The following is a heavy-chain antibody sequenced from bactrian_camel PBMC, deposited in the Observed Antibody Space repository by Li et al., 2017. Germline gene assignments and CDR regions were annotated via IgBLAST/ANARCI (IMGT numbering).Heavy chain of an antibody. J-gene: IGHJ4*01. CDR1: GYTASSNC. Sequence: QVQLVESGGDLVQPGGSLRLSCAASGYTASSNCMGWFRQAPGKQREEVARIDMNGRTGYAESVKGRFTISRDNAKNTLSLQMDSLKPEDSAMYYCAADGGRWKHPSGSCLVAHEYDYWGQGTQVTVS. CDR2: IDMNGRT. CDR3: AADGGRWKHPSGSCLVAHEYDY. D-gene: IGHD2*01. V-gene: IGHV3S53*01.